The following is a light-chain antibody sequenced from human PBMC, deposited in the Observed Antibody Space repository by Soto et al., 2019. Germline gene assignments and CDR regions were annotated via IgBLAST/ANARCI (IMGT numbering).Light chain of an antibody. V-gene: IGKV1-5*01. Sequence: DIQMTQSPSTLSASVGDSVTITCRASQNVNNWVAWYQQKPGKAPRFLIYDASSLESGVPSRFSGSGSGTDFTLTISSLQPDDFATYYCQRYNSYSRTFGQGT. CDR3: QRYNSYSRT. CDR1: QNVNNW. J-gene: IGKJ1*01. CDR2: DAS.